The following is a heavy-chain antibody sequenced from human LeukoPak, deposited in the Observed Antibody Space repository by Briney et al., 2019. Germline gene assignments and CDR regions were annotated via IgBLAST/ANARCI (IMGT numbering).Heavy chain of an antibody. Sequence: SETLSLTCTVSGGSISSSSYYWGWIRQAPGKGLGWIATIYHSGSTYYNPSLQSRVTISLGTSKNQFSLKLRSLTAADTAVYFCARDGLGFDTSGFSRWGQGTLVTVSS. J-gene: IGHJ4*02. D-gene: IGHD3-3*01. CDR2: IYHSGST. V-gene: IGHV4-39*07. CDR3: ARDGLGFDTSGFSR. CDR1: GGSISSSSYY.